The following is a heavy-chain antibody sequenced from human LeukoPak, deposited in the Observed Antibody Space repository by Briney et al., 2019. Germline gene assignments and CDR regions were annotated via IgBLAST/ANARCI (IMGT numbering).Heavy chain of an antibody. Sequence: RPSETLSLTCAVYGGSFSGYYWSWIRQPPGKGLEWIGEINHSGSTNYNPSLKSRVTISVDTSKNQFSLKLGSVTAADTAVYYCARGYYDFWSGYYTQPYYFDYWGQGTLVTVSS. V-gene: IGHV4-34*01. CDR2: INHSGST. J-gene: IGHJ4*02. D-gene: IGHD3-3*01. CDR3: ARGYYDFWSGYYTQPYYFDY. CDR1: GGSFSGYY.